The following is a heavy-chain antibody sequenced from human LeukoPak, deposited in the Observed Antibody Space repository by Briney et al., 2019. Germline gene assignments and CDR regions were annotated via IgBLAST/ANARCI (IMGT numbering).Heavy chain of an antibody. CDR3: ATDRRAYDGDPDAFDI. CDR1: GYTFTSYG. Sequence: ASVKVSCEASGYTFTSYGISWVRQAPGQGLEWMGWISAYNGNTNYAQKLQGRVTMTTDTSTSTAYMELRSLRSDDTAVYYCATDRRAYDGDPDAFDIWGQGTMVTVSS. D-gene: IGHD4-17*01. CDR2: ISAYNGNT. J-gene: IGHJ3*02. V-gene: IGHV1-18*01.